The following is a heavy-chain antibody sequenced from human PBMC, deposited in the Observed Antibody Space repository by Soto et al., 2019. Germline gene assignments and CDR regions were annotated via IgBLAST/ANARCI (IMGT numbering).Heavy chain of an antibody. J-gene: IGHJ4*02. V-gene: IGHV3-21*01. CDR2: ISSNSYYI. D-gene: IGHD3-16*01. CDR1: GFSFGSYA. CDR3: ARGFYVALYYFDT. Sequence: GGSLRLSCAASGFSFGSYALSWVRQAPGKGLEWVSSISSNSYYIYYADSVKGRFTISRDNAKNSLYLQMNSLRAEDTAVYYCARGFYVALYYFDTWGKGTLVAVSS.